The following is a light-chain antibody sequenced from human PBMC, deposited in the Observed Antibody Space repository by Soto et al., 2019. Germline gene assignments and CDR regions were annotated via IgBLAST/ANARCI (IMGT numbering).Light chain of an antibody. CDR1: RSNIGAGYD. CDR2: GNS. CDR3: QSYDSSLSGSV. Sequence: QSVLTQPPSVSGAPGQRVTISCTGSRSNIGAGYDVHWYQQLPGTAPKFLIYGNSNRPSGVPDRFSGSKSGTSASLAITGLQAEDEADYYCQSYDSSLSGSVFGGRTKLIVL. V-gene: IGLV1-40*01. J-gene: IGLJ2*01.